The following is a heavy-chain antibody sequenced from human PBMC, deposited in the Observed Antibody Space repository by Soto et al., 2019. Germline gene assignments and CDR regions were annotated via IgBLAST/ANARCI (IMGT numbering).Heavy chain of an antibody. J-gene: IGHJ4*02. V-gene: IGHV3-33*01. CDR1: GFTFSSYG. Sequence: QVQLVESGGGVVQPGRSLRLSCAASGFTFSSYGMHWVGQAPGKGLEWVAVIWYDGSNKYYADSVKGRFTISRDNSKNTLYLQMNSLRAEDTAVYYCARDGGIGYGDPFNYWGQGTLVTVSS. D-gene: IGHD4-17*01. CDR2: IWYDGSNK. CDR3: ARDGGIGYGDPFNY.